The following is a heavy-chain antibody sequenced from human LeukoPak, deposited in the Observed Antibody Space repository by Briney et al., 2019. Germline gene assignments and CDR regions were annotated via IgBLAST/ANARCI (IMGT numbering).Heavy chain of an antibody. D-gene: IGHD3-16*01. CDR1: GGSISGFY. CDR2: LYSSGST. Sequence: NPSETLSLTCTVSGGSISGFYWSWFRQPPGKGLELIGYLYSSGSTYYNPSLKSRVNISGDTSNNQFSLNLSSVTAADTAVYYCAIHDGVYWGQGTLVTVSS. J-gene: IGHJ4*02. V-gene: IGHV4-59*08. CDR3: AIHDGVY.